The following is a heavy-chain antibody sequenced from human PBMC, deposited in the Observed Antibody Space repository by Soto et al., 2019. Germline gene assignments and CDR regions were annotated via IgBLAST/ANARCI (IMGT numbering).Heavy chain of an antibody. V-gene: IGHV1-69*13. CDR1: GGTFSSYA. D-gene: IGHD3-22*01. CDR2: IIPIFGTA. CDR3: AREPSPAYYDSSGYYCPDAFAI. Sequence: SVKVSCKASGGTFSSYAISWVRQAPGQGLEWMGGIIPIFGTANYAQKFQGRVTITADESTSTAYMELSSLRSEDTAVYYCAREPSPAYYDSSGYYCPDAFAIWGQGTMVTVSS. J-gene: IGHJ3*02.